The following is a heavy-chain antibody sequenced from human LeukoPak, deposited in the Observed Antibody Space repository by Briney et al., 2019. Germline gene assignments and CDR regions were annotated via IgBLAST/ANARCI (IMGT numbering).Heavy chain of an antibody. J-gene: IGHJ6*03. CDR3: ARDVEMATIGTLYYYYYMDV. D-gene: IGHD5-24*01. V-gene: IGHV1-46*01. CDR2: INPSGGST. CDR1: GYTFTSCY. Sequence: ASVKVSCKASGYTFTSCYMHWVRQAPGQGLEWMGIINPSGGSTSYAQKFQGRVTMTRDMSTSTVYMELSSLRSEDTAVYYCARDVEMATIGTLYYYYYMDVWGKGTTVTVSS.